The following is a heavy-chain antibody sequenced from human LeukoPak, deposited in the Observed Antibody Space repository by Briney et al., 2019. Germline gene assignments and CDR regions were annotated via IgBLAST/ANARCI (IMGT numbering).Heavy chain of an antibody. CDR1: GFTFSDHY. D-gene: IGHD6-13*01. Sequence: GGSLRLSCAASGFTFSDHYMGWVRQAPGKGLEWVGRTINKANCYTTEYAASVKGRFTISRDDSKNSLYLQMNSLKTEDTAVYYCARDSSWYGKDYWYFDLWGRGTLVTVSS. CDR3: ARDSSWYGKDYWYFDL. V-gene: IGHV3-72*01. CDR2: TINKANCYTT. J-gene: IGHJ2*01.